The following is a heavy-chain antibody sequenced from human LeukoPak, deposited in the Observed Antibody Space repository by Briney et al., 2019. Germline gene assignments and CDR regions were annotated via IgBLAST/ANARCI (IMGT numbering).Heavy chain of an antibody. CDR1: GGSISSGGYS. Sequence: SETLSLTCAVSGGSISSGGYSWSWIRQPPGKGLEWIGYIYHSGSTYYNPSLKSRVTISVDRSKNQFSLKLSSVTAADTAVYYCAVVPISRSWFDPWGQGTPVTVSS. CDR3: AVVPISRSWFDP. D-gene: IGHD2-15*01. J-gene: IGHJ5*02. V-gene: IGHV4-30-2*01. CDR2: IYHSGST.